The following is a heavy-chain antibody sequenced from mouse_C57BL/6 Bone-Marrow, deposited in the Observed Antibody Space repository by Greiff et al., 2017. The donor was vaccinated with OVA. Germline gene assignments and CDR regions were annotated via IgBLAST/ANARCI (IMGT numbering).Heavy chain of an antibody. V-gene: IGHV1-55*01. CDR3: AKRYYGSSIDY. J-gene: IGHJ2*01. Sequence: QVQLQQPGAELVKPGASVKMSCKASGYTFTSYWITWVKQRPGQGLEWIGDIYPGSGSTNYNEKFKSKATLTVDTSSSTAYRQLSSLTSEDYAVYYCAKRYYGSSIDYWGQGTTLTVSS. CDR2: IYPGSGST. CDR1: GYTFTSYW. D-gene: IGHD1-1*01.